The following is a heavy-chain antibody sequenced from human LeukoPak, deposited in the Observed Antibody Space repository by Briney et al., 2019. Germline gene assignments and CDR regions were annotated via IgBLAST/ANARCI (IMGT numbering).Heavy chain of an antibody. V-gene: IGHV1-2*02. J-gene: IGHJ4*02. CDR3: AKGGYDTSGYRLDY. CDR1: LYTFTAYY. CDR2: INPDSGGT. D-gene: IGHD3-22*01. Sequence: EASVKVSRKASLYTFTAYYMQSVRQAPGQGLEWMGWINPDSGGTIYAQKVQGRDTMTTDTSISTAYMDLSRLRSDDTAVYYYAKGGYDTSGYRLDYWGQGTLVTVSS.